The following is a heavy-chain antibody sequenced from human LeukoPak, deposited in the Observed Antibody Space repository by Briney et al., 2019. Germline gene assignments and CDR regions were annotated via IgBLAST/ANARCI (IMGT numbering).Heavy chain of an antibody. V-gene: IGHV4-34*01. J-gene: IGHJ6*03. CDR2: INHSGST. CDR1: GGSFSGYY. Sequence: PSETLSLTCAVYGGSFSGYYWSWIRQPPGKGLEWIGEINHSGSTNYNPSLKSRDTISVDTSKNQFSLKLSSVTAADTAVYYCARGGCSGGSCYPKHYVWGSYRYEGNYYYYYMDVWGKGTTVTVSS. CDR3: ARGGCSGGSCYPKHYVWGSYRYEGNYYYYYMDV. D-gene: IGHD3-16*02.